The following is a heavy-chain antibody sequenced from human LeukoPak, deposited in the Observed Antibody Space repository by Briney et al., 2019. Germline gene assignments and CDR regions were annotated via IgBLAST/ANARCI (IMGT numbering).Heavy chain of an antibody. CDR1: GYTFTGYY. Sequence: ASVKVSCKASGYTFTGYYMHWVRQAPGQGLEWMGWINPNSGGTNYAQKFQGRVTMTRDTSISTAYMELSRLRSDGTAVYYCARDPSYYDFWSLYYFDYWGQGTLVTVSS. CDR3: ARDPSYYDFWSLYYFDY. D-gene: IGHD3-3*01. J-gene: IGHJ4*02. CDR2: INPNSGGT. V-gene: IGHV1-2*02.